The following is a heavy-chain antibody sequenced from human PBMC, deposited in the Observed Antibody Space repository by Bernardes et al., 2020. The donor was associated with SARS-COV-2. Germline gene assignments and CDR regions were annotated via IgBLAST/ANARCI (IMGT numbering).Heavy chain of an antibody. Sequence: GGSLRLSCAVSGFTFNTYWMSWVRQAPGKGLEWVANIKQDGGSEKYYVDSVKGRFTISRDNAKNSVYLQMSSLRADDTAVYYCVRALPGGATHGAFDYWGQGTRVTVSS. D-gene: IGHD1-26*01. CDR1: GFTFNTYW. CDR3: VRALPGGATHGAFDY. J-gene: IGHJ4*02. V-gene: IGHV3-7*04. CDR2: IKQDGGSEK.